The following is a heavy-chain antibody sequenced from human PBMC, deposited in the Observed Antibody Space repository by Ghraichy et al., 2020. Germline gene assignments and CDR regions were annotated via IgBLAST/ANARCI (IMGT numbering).Heavy chain of an antibody. D-gene: IGHD3-10*01. CDR3: ARGGEAMVRGVIHFDY. CDR2: IYYSGST. V-gene: IGHV4-59*01. Sequence: SETLSLTCTVSGGSISSYYWSWIRQPPGKGLEWIGYIYYSGSTNYNPSLKSRVTISVDTSKNQFSLKLSSVTAADTAVYYCARGGEAMVRGVIHFDYWGQGTLVTVSS. CDR1: GGSISSYY. J-gene: IGHJ4*02.